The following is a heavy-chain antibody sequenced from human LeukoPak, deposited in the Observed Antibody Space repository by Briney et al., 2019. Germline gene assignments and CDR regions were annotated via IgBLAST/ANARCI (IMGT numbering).Heavy chain of an antibody. Sequence: GGSLRLSCAASGFTFDDYAMHWVRQAPGKGLEWVSGISWNSGSIGYADSVKGRFTISRDNAKNSLYLQMNSLRAEDTALYYCAKDMKQLYVFDYWGQGTLVTVSS. CDR2: ISWNSGSI. V-gene: IGHV3-9*01. CDR1: GFTFDDYA. J-gene: IGHJ4*02. CDR3: AKDMKQLYVFDY. D-gene: IGHD6-13*01.